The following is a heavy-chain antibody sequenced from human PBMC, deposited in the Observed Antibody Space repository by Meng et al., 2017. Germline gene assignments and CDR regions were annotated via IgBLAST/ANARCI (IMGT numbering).Heavy chain of an antibody. Sequence: GESLKISCAASGFTFSSYGMHWVRQAPGKGLEWVAVIWYDGSNKYYADSVKGRFTISRDDSKNTLYLQMNSLRAEDTAVYYCASDLFAGQWLADYWGQGTLVTVSS. J-gene: IGHJ4*02. D-gene: IGHD6-19*01. CDR2: IWYDGSNK. V-gene: IGHV3-33*01. CDR1: GFTFSSYG. CDR3: ASDLFAGQWLADY.